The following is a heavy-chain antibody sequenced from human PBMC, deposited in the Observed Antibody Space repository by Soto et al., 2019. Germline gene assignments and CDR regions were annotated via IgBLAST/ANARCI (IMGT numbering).Heavy chain of an antibody. CDR3: ARVIRIYDYIWGSYRYAGSGHAFDI. CDR1: GYSFTSYW. Sequence: GESLKISCKGSGYSFTSYWIGWVRQMPGKGLEWMGIIYPGDSDTRYSPSFQGQVTISADKSISTAYLQWSSLKASDTAMYYCARVIRIYDYIWGSYRYAGSGHAFDIWGQGTMVTVSS. CDR2: IYPGDSDT. J-gene: IGHJ3*02. D-gene: IGHD3-16*02. V-gene: IGHV5-51*01.